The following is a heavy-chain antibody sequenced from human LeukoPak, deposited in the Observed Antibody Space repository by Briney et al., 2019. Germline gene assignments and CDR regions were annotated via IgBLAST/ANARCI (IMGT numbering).Heavy chain of an antibody. D-gene: IGHD3-22*01. CDR2: IYYSGST. J-gene: IGHJ4*02. CDR1: GGXISSSSYY. Sequence: SETLSLTCTVSGGXISSSSYYWGWIRQPPGKGLEWIGSIYYSGSTYYNPSLKSRVTISVDTSKNQFSLKLSSVTAADTAVYYCGSSGYQDYWGQGTLVTVSS. CDR3: GSSGYQDY. V-gene: IGHV4-39*01.